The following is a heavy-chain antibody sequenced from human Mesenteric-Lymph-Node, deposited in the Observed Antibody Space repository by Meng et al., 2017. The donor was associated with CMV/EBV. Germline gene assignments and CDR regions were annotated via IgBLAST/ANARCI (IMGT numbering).Heavy chain of an antibody. Sequence: GESLKISCAASGFTFSSYWMHWVRQAPGKGLVWVSRINSDGTSTSYADSVRGRFTISRDNAKNSLYLQMNSLRAEDTALYYCAKDMGVVPAAMGYWGQGTLVTVSS. CDR1: GFTFSSYW. V-gene: IGHV3-74*01. CDR2: INSDGTST. D-gene: IGHD2-2*01. CDR3: AKDMGVVPAAMGY. J-gene: IGHJ4*02.